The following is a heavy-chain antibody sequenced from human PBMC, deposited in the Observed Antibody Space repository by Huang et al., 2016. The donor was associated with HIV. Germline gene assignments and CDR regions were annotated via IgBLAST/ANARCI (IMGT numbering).Heavy chain of an antibody. D-gene: IGHD5-18*01. CDR3: ARAKDTWDAYDI. J-gene: IGHJ3*02. CDR1: GFPFNNHC. Sequence: QVQLVESGGGVVQPGRSLRLSCAASGFPFNNHCMQWVRRAPGKGRDGGAGTSNEGSNNDYADSVKGRFTISRDSSKSTLFLNMTSLRTEDTAVYYCARAKDTWDAYDIWGQGTMVIVSS. V-gene: IGHV3-30*03. CDR2: TSNEGSNN.